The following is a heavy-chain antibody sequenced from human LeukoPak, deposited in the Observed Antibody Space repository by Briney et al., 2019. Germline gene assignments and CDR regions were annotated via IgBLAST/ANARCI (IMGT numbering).Heavy chain of an antibody. CDR1: GFTFSNYE. CDR2: ITGNGGNV. Sequence: QTGGSLRLSCAGSGFTFSNYEMNWIRQAPGKGLEWVSYITGNGGNVNYADSVKGQFTISRDNAKNSLYPQMSSLRVEDTAIYYCAREGESADRDAFDIWGQGTMVTVSS. CDR3: AREGESADRDAFDI. J-gene: IGHJ3*02. D-gene: IGHD3-16*01. V-gene: IGHV3-48*03.